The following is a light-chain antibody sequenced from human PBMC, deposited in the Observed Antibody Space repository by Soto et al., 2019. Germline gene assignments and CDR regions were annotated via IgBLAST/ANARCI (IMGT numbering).Light chain of an antibody. CDR2: RGS. CDR3: QDSGTSAPWT. V-gene: IGKV3-20*01. CDR1: QNIRGNE. J-gene: IGKJ1*01. Sequence: VLTQSPGTLSLSPGERTTLSCRASQNIRGNELAWYQQKPVQPPRLLIYRGSSRAPGIPDRFSGRGSGTEFTLTISRLEPEDFAVYYCQDSGTSAPWTFGQGTRVEIK.